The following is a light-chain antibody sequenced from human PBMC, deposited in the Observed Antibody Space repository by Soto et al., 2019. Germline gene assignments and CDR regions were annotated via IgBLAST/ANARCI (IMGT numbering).Light chain of an antibody. Sequence: ESVLTQSPGTLSLSPGERATLSCRASQSVSNSFFAWYRQKPGQAPRLLIYGISNRATGIPDRFSGSGSGTDFTLTISRLEPEDFVVYYCQQYSSLPHTFGQGTKLEVK. CDR2: GIS. J-gene: IGKJ2*01. CDR1: QSVSNSF. V-gene: IGKV3-20*01. CDR3: QQYSSLPHT.